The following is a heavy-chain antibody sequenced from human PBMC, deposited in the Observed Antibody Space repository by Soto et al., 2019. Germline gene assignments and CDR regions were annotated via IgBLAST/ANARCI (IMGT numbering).Heavy chain of an antibody. V-gene: IGHV1-58*01. CDR2: IVVGSGNT. Sequence: SVKVSCKASGFTFTSSAVQWVRQARGQRLEWIGWIVVGSGNTNYAQKFQERVTITRDMSTSTAYMELSSLRSGDTAVYYCAAGGGPSVYYGMDVWGQGTTVTVSS. D-gene: IGHD2-15*01. J-gene: IGHJ6*02. CDR3: AAGGGPSVYYGMDV. CDR1: GFTFTSSA.